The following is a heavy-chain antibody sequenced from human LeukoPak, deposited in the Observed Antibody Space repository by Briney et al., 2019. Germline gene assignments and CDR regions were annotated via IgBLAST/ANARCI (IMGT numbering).Heavy chain of an antibody. CDR3: ARGRGYYGSGSPPRY. J-gene: IGHJ4*02. Sequence: KSSETLSLTCTVSGGSISSDYWSWIRQPPGKGLEWIGYIWYGGTTTYNPSLKSRLTISLDNKNQFSLKLTSVTAADTAVYYCARGRGYYGSGSPPRYWGQGTLVTVSS. CDR2: IWYGGTT. CDR1: GGSISSDY. V-gene: IGHV4-59*01. D-gene: IGHD3-10*01.